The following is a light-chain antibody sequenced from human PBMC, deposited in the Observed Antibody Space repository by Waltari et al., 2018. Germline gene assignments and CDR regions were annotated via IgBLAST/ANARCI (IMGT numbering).Light chain of an antibody. CDR3: QQYYSTPRYT. CDR2: WAS. V-gene: IGKV4-1*01. CDR1: QSVLYSTNNKNY. Sequence: EIVMTQSPDSLAVSLGERATINFKSTQSVLYSTNNKNYLAWYQQKPGQPPKLLIYWASTRESGVPDRFSGSGSGTDFTLTISSLQAEDVAVSYCQQYYSTPRYTFGQGTKLEIK. J-gene: IGKJ2*01.